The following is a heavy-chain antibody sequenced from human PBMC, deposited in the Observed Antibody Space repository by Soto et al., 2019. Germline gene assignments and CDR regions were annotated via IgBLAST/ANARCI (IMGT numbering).Heavy chain of an antibody. J-gene: IGHJ4*02. CDR3: ARSPRRGDYALI. Sequence: QVQLVQSGAEVKKPGSSVKVSCKASGGTFSSYTISWVRQAPGQGLEWMGRIIPIRGIANYAQKFQGRVTITADKSTSTAYMELSSLRSEDTAVYYCARSPRRGDYALIWGQVTLVPVSS. D-gene: IGHD4-17*01. CDR1: GGTFSSYT. CDR2: IIPIRGIA. V-gene: IGHV1-69*02.